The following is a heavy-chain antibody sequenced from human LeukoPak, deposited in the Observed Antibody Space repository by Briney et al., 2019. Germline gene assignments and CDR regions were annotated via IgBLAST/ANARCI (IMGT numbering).Heavy chain of an antibody. CDR2: MSESGNT. D-gene: IGHD3-10*02. CDR3: ARHKDYTIFAYLGMDV. Sequence: GSLRLSCAASGFTFSSYAMSWVRQAPGKGLEWIAYMSESGNTDYNPSLKARVTVSEDTSRNQFSLKLSSVTAADTAVYYCARHKDYTIFAYLGMDVWGQGITVTVSS. CDR1: GFTFSSYA. V-gene: IGHV4-59*08. J-gene: IGHJ6*02.